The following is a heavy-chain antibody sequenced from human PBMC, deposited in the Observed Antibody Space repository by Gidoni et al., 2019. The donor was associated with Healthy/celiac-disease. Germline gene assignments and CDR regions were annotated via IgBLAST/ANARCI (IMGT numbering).Heavy chain of an antibody. Sequence: QVQLVQSGAEVKKPGSSVKVSCKASGGTFSSYAISWVRQAPGQGLEWMGRIIPILGIANYAQKFQGRVTITADKSTSTAYMELSSLRSEDTAVYYCARAPLGRGYCSGGSCATGDYWGQGTLVTVSS. CDR1: GGTFSSYA. D-gene: IGHD2-15*01. J-gene: IGHJ4*02. CDR3: ARAPLGRGYCSGGSCATGDY. CDR2: IIPILGIA. V-gene: IGHV1-69*04.